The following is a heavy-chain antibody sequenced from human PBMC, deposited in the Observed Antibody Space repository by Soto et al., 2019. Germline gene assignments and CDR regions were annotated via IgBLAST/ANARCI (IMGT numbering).Heavy chain of an antibody. CDR2: TYYSSRWYN. J-gene: IGHJ6*03. D-gene: IGHD1-7*01. Sequence: QVQLQESGPGLVKPSQTLSLTCAISGDSVSSNSAAWNWIRLSPSRGLEWLARTYYSSRWYNDFALCVRSRMTFNPDTSQNKFSLQRNSVTPEDTAVYYCPGTTSHQWYYMYVCGKGTKVTFSS. V-gene: IGHV6-1*01. CDR1: GDSVSSNSAA. CDR3: PGTTSHQWYYMYV.